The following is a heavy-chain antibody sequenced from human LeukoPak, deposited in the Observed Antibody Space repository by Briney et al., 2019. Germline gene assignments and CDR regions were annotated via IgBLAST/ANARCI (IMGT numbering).Heavy chain of an antibody. CDR2: IDYDGRNA. CDR3: SIFEITLIVVLNS. D-gene: IGHD3-22*01. CDR1: GFTFSSSG. V-gene: IGHV3-30*02. J-gene: IGHJ4*02. Sequence: PGGSLRLSCAASGFTFSSSGMHWVRQAPGKGLEWVAFIDYDGRNAFYADSVKGRFTISRDNSKNTLYLQMSSLRPEDTAIYYCSIFEITLIVVLNSWGQGTLVTVSS.